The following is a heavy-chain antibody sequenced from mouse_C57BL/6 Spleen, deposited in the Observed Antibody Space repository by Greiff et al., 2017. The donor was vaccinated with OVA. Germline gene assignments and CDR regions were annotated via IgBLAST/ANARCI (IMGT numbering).Heavy chain of an antibody. CDR2: IDPSDSYT. CDR1: GYTFTSYW. J-gene: IGHJ3*01. V-gene: IGHV1-59*01. CDR3: AREGTAQVLFAY. D-gene: IGHD3-2*02. Sequence: QVQLKQPGAELVRPGTSVKLSCKASGYTFTSYWMHWVKQRPGQGLEWIGVIDPSDSYTNYNQKFKGKATLTVDTSSSTAYMQLSSLTSEDSAVYYCAREGTAQVLFAYWGQGTLVTVSA.